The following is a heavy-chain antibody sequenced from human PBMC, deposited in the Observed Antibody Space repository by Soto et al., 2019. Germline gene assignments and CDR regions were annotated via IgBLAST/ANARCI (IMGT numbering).Heavy chain of an antibody. CDR1: GGSISSGGYY. CDR3: AREGSVLRFLEWLPRAYYYYGMDV. CDR2: IYYSGST. Sequence: SKTLSLTCTVSGGSISSGGYYWSWIRQHPGKGLEWIGYIYYSGSTYYNPSLKSRVTISVDTSKNQFSLKLSSVTAADTAVYYCAREGSVLRFLEWLPRAYYYYGMDVWGKGTTVTVS. V-gene: IGHV4-31*03. J-gene: IGHJ6*04. D-gene: IGHD3-3*01.